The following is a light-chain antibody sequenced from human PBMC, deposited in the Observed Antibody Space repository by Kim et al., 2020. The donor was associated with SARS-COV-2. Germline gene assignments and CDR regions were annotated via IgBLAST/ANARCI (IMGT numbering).Light chain of an antibody. V-gene: IGLV3-25*03. CDR2: KDS. J-gene: IGLJ2*01. CDR1: ALPKQY. Sequence: VSPGQTDRITCSGDALPKQYAYWYQQKPGQAPVLVIYKDSERPSGIPERFSGSSSGTTVTLTIRGVQAEDEADYYCQSADSSGTYEFGGGTQRTVL. CDR3: QSADSSGTYE.